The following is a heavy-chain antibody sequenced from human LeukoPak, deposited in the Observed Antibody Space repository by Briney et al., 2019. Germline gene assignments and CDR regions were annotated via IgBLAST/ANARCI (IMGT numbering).Heavy chain of an antibody. CDR1: GYSFTSYW. V-gene: IGHV5-10-1*01. D-gene: IGHD1-26*01. CDR3: ARHDSPTDYYYYGMDV. Sequence: GASLKISCKGSGYSFTSYWISWVRQMPGKGLEWMGRIDPSDSYTNYSPSFQGHVTISADKSISTAYLQWSSLKASDTAMYYCARHDSPTDYYYYGMDVWGQGTTVTVSS. J-gene: IGHJ6*02. CDR2: IDPSDSYT.